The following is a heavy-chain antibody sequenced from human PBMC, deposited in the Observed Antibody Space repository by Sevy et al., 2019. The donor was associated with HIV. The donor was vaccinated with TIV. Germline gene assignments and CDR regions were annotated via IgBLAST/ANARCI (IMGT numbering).Heavy chain of an antibody. CDR3: ASSDATSRFGYYYFAMDF. CDR2: ISYTSTTI. V-gene: IGHV3-48*02. D-gene: IGHD3-22*01. J-gene: IGHJ6*02. CDR1: GFTFNTYN. Sequence: GGSLRLSCAVSGFTFNTYNMNWVRQAPGKGLEWLSYISYTSTTIYYADSVTGRFTSSRDNAKNTLYLQMNSLRDEDTAVYYCASSDATSRFGYYYFAMDFWGQGTSVTVSS.